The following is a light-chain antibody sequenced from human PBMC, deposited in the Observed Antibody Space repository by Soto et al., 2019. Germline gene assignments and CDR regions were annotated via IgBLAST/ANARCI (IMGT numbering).Light chain of an antibody. V-gene: IGLV1-47*01. J-gene: IGLJ3*02. CDR1: SSDVGGYY. CDR2: RNS. Sequence: QSALTQPASVSGSPGQSITISCTGTSSDVGGYYYVSWYQHLPGRAPKVLIYRNSHRPSGVPDRFSGSQSGSSASLAISGLQSEDEADYYCAAWDDNLRGVVFGGGTKLTVL. CDR3: AAWDDNLRGVV.